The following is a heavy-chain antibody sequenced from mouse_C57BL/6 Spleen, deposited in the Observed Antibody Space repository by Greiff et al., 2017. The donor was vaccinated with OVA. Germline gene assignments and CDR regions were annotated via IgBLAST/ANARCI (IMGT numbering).Heavy chain of an antibody. Sequence: EVKVVESGGGLVQPGESLKLSCESNEYEFPSHDMSWVRKTPEKRLELVAAINSDGGSTYYPDTMERRFIISRDNTKKTLYLQMLSLRSEDTALYYCARHGGTGAWFAYWGQGTLVTVSA. J-gene: IGHJ3*01. CDR3: ARHGGTGAWFAY. D-gene: IGHD2-14*01. CDR1: EYEFPSHD. V-gene: IGHV5-2*01. CDR2: INSDGGST.